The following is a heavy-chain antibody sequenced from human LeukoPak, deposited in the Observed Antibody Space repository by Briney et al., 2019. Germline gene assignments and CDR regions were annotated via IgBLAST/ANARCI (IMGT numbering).Heavy chain of an antibody. CDR1: GYTFTSYS. CDR2: ISAYSGNT. V-gene: IGHV1-18*01. Sequence: ASVKVSCKASGYTFTSYSISWVRQAPGQGLEWMGWISAYSGNTNYAQKFQGRVTMTTDTSTSTAYMELRSLRSDDTAVYYCARDGSGWYHWFDPWGQGTRVTVSS. D-gene: IGHD6-19*01. CDR3: ARDGSGWYHWFDP. J-gene: IGHJ5*02.